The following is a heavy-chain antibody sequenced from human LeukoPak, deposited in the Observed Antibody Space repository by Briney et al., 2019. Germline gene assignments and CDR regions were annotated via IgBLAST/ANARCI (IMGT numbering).Heavy chain of an antibody. CDR3: AKDLNYDFWSDYYGNIDY. D-gene: IGHD3-3*01. Sequence: GGSLRLSCAASGFTFSSYAMSWVRQAPGKGLEWVSAISGSGGSTYYADSVKGRFTISRDNSKNTLYLQMNSLRAEDTAVYYCAKDLNYDFWSDYYGNIDYWGQGTLVTVSS. CDR1: GFTFSSYA. CDR2: ISGSGGST. J-gene: IGHJ4*02. V-gene: IGHV3-23*01.